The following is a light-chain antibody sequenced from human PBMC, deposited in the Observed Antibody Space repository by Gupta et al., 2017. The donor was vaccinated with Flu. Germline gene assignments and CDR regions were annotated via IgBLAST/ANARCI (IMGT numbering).Light chain of an antibody. CDR2: DNN. J-gene: IGLJ2*01. Sequence: QAVLTPPPSVSAAPGQKVTIPCSGSSSNIGDNYVSWYQQLPGTAPKLLIYDNNKRPSGMPDRFSGSKSGTSATLGITGLQTGDGADYYCGAWDTSLSAGQVFGGGTKLTVL. CDR3: GAWDTSLSAGQV. CDR1: SSNIGDNY. V-gene: IGLV1-51*01.